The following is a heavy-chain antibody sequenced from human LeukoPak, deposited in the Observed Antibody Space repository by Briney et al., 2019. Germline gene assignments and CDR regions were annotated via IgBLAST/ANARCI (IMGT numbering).Heavy chain of an antibody. CDR1: GYSISGGFY. CDR3: ARVVAARPGWFDP. J-gene: IGHJ5*02. D-gene: IGHD6-6*01. CDR2: INHSGST. V-gene: IGHV4-38-2*01. Sequence: SETLSLTCAVSGYSISGGFYWGWIRQPPGKGLEWIGEINHSGSTNYNPSLKSRVTISVDTSKNQFSLKLSSVTAADTAVYYCARVVAARPGWFDPWGQGTLVTVSS.